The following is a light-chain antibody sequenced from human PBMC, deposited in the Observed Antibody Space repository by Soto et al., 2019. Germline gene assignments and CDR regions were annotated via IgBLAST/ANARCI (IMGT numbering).Light chain of an antibody. CDR3: SSYTTTNSLV. Sequence: QSALAQPASVSGSPGQSITISCTGSNSDIGYYNFVSWYQKHPDKAPKLLIFGVTNRPSGISDRFSGSKSGATASLTISGLQAEDEADYYCSSYTTTNSLVFGTGIKLTVL. CDR1: NSDIGYYNF. J-gene: IGLJ1*01. V-gene: IGLV2-14*03. CDR2: GVT.